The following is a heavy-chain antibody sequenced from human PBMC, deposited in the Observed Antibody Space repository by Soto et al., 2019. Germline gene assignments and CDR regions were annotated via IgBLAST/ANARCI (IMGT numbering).Heavy chain of an antibody. V-gene: IGHV1-3*01. CDR1: GYTFTSYA. D-gene: IGHD2-15*01. CDR2: INAGNGNT. J-gene: IGHJ6*03. CDR3: ARCCYCSGGSCSRGAYYYYYMDV. Sequence: ASVKVSCKASGYTFTSYAMHWVRQAPGQRLEWMGWINAGNGNTKYSQKFQGRVTITRDTSASTAYMELSSLRSEDTAVYYCARCCYCSGGSCSRGAYYYYYMDVWGKGTTVTVSS.